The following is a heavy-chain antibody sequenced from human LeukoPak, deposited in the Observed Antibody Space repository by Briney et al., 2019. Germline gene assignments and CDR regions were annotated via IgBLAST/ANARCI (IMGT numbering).Heavy chain of an antibody. V-gene: IGHV3-74*01. CDR3: ARAPSGSPIPEYY. D-gene: IGHD2-2*02. CDR1: GFTFSNYW. Sequence: GGSLRLSCSASGFTFSNYWMHWLRQAPGKELVWVSRINSDGGGTSYPDSVVGRFNISRHKAKNTLYLQMNSLRAEDTAVYYCARAPSGSPIPEYYWGQGNLVTVSS. J-gene: IGHJ4*02. CDR2: INSDGGGT.